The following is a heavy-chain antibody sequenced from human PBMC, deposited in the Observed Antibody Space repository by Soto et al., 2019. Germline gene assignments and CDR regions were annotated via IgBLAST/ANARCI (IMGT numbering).Heavy chain of an antibody. D-gene: IGHD7-27*01. V-gene: IGHV4-39*01. CDR2: IHYSGSG. CDR1: GDSISSSSYY. CDR3: ARHQSRTGSRGTLDY. Sequence: QLQLQESGPGLAKPSETLSLTCTVSGDSISSSSYYWAWIRQPPGKGLEWIGNIHYSGSGYYNPSLKSRVSISVDTSKNQFSLKLTSVTAADTAIYYCARHQSRTGSRGTLDYWGQGSLVTVTS. J-gene: IGHJ4*02.